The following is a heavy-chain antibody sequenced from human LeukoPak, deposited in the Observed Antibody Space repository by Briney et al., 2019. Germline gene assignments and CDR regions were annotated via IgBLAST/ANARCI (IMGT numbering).Heavy chain of an antibody. CDR1: GFIFNKHA. J-gene: IGHJ4*02. D-gene: IGHD4/OR15-4a*01. V-gene: IGHV3-23*01. Sequence: PRGSLRLSCAASGFIFNKHAMSWVRQAPGKGLEWVSGLSGSGSSTDYADSVKGRFTVSRDNSKNTLFLQMNSLRAEDTAIYYCAKERDYGPADYWGQGTLVTVSS. CDR3: AKERDYGPADY. CDR2: LSGSGSST.